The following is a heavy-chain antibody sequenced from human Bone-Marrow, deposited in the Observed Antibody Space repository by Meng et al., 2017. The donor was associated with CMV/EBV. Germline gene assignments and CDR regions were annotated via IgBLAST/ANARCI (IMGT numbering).Heavy chain of an antibody. J-gene: IGHJ6*02. D-gene: IGHD5-18*01. CDR3: ARDQEGTRIPSPIHYGLEV. CDR1: GFTFKTFT. Sequence: GGSLRLSCAASGFTFKTFTMSWVRQAPGRGLEWVSSINPDSDYIQSADSLKGRFTISRDNAKNSLYLRMSGLRVEDTAVYYCARDQEGTRIPSPIHYGLEVWGQGPTVTVSS. CDR2: INPDSDYI. V-gene: IGHV3-21*06.